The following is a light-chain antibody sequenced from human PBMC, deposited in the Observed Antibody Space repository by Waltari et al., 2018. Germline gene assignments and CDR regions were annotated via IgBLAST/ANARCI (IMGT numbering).Light chain of an antibody. CDR1: TSDVGSYDL. J-gene: IGLJ1*01. CDR2: EVF. Sequence: QSALTQPASVSGTPGQSITISCSGTTSDVGSYDLVSWYQQHPGEAPKLLICEVFKRPPDTSSRFSGAEAGRTSFLTTSGLQPEDEADYYCCSYAGRGTYVFGSGTKVTVL. CDR3: CSYAGRGTYV. V-gene: IGLV2-23*02.